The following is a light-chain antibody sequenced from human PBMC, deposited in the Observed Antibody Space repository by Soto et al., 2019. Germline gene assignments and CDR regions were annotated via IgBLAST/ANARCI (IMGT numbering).Light chain of an antibody. CDR1: SSDVGGYDF. V-gene: IGLV2-8*01. J-gene: IGLJ3*02. CDR3: NSYVDGDNWV. CDR2: EVS. Sequence: QSALTQPPSASGSPGQSVTISCTGTSSDVGGYDFVSWYQHHPGKAPKLMIYEVSKRPSGVPDRFSGSKSGNTASLTGSGLQAEDEAEYYCNSYVDGDNWVCGGGTQLTVL.